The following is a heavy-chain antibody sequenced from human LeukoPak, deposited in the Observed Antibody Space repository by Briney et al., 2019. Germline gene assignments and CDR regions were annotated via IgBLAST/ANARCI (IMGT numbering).Heavy chain of an antibody. J-gene: IGHJ4*02. CDR1: GGALNNSA. D-gene: IGHD3-3*01. CDR2: IIPIVDTP. CDR3: ARGDYDFWSAYPY. Sequence: ASVKVSCKASGGALNNSAISWMRQAPGQWLEWMGGIIPIVDTPIYAQQFQGRITFITDGSTNTAYMELNSLRSDDTAVYYCARGDYDFWSAYPYWGQGTLVTVSS. V-gene: IGHV1-69*05.